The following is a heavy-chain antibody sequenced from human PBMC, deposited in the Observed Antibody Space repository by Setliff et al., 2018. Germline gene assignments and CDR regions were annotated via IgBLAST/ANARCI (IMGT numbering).Heavy chain of an antibody. D-gene: IGHD5-18*01. Sequence: SVKVSCKTSGYAFITFGMSWVRQAPGQGLEWMGGTIPMFGSTSYAQKFQGRVTIITDESTTTAYMELSSLGSEDTAVYYCVREGVDTRSSTDYRYYMDVWGKGTTVTVSS. CDR1: GYAFITFG. V-gene: IGHV1-69*05. J-gene: IGHJ6*03. CDR3: VREGVDTRSSTDYRYYMDV. CDR2: TIPMFGST.